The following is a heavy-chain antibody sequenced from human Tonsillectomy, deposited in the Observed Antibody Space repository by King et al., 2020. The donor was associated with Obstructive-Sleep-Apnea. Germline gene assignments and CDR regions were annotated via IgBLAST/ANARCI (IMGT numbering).Heavy chain of an antibody. CDR3: ARERLAVAGTHPDY. Sequence: VQLVESGGGLVQPGGSLRLSCAASGFTFSSYWMHWVRQVPGKGLVWVSRIKTDGSSKTYADSVKGRFTISRDNAKNTLYLQMNSLRAEDTAVYYCARERLAVAGTHPDYWGQGTLVTVSS. V-gene: IGHV3-74*01. CDR2: IKTDGSSK. J-gene: IGHJ4*02. D-gene: IGHD6-19*01. CDR1: GFTFSSYW.